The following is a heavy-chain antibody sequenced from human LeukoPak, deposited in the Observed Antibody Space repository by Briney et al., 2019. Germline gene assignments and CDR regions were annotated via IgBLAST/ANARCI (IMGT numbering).Heavy chain of an antibody. CDR2: IYTSGST. CDR3: ARDTEGSGYYHAFFDY. V-gene: IGHV4-4*07. J-gene: IGHJ4*02. CDR1: GGSISSYY. Sequence: SETLSLTCTVSGGSISSYYWSWIRQPAGKGLEWIGRIYTSGSTNYNPSLKSRVTMSVDTSKNQFSLKLSSVTAADTAVYYCARDTEGSGYYHAFFDYWGQGTLVTVSS. D-gene: IGHD3-22*01.